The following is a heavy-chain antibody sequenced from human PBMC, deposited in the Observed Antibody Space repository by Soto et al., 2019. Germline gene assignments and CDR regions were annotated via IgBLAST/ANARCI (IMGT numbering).Heavy chain of an antibody. CDR2: MNPNSGDR. CDR3: ARGSGFGYLGKFDPRLDV. J-gene: IGHJ6*02. D-gene: IGHD3-10*01. V-gene: IGHV1-8*01. Sequence: QVQLVQSGAEVKKPGASVKVSCKASGYTLTSYDINWVRQATGQGLEWMGWMNPNSGDRGYAQKFQGRVTMTGNTSISTAYMELRSMRAEDTAVYYCARGSGFGYLGKFDPRLDVWGQGTTVTVSS. CDR1: GYTLTSYD.